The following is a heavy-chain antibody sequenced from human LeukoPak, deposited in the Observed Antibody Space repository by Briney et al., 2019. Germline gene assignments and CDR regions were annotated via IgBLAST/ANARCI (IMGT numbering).Heavy chain of an antibody. CDR1: GGTFSSYA. CDR2: IILILGIA. Sequence: ASVKVSCKASGGTFSSYAISWVRQAPGQGLEWMGRIILILGIANYAQKFQGRVTITADKSTSTAYMELSSLRSEDTAVYYCATTGDAYQLLGTYPFDYWGQGTLVTVSS. V-gene: IGHV1-69*04. J-gene: IGHJ4*02. CDR3: ATTGDAYQLLGTYPFDY. D-gene: IGHD2-2*01.